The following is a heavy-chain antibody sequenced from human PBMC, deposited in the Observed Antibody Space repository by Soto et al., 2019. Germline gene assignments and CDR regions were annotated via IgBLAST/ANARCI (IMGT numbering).Heavy chain of an antibody. Sequence: QLQLQESGPGLVKPSETLSLTCTVSGGSISSSSYYWGWIRQPPGKGLEWIGSIYYSGSTYYNPSLKSRVTISVDTSKNQCSLKLSSVTAAYTAVYYCARHSLYYDFWFYYMDVWGKGTTVTVSS. CDR2: IYYSGST. V-gene: IGHV4-39*01. CDR1: GGSISSSSYY. CDR3: ARHSLYYDFWFYYMDV. J-gene: IGHJ6*03. D-gene: IGHD3-3*01.